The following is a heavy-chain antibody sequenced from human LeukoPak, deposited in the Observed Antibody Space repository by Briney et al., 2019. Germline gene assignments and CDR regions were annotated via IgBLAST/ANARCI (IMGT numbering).Heavy chain of an antibody. D-gene: IGHD3-9*01. CDR3: VVGGGEYYDILTGYYPRLYYMDV. V-gene: IGHV3-23*01. J-gene: IGHJ6*03. Sequence: AGGSLRLSCVASGFTFSTYGMSWVRQAPGKGLEWVSAISGSGGSTYYADSVKGRFTISRDNSKNTLYLQMNSLRAEDTAVYYCVVGGGEYYDILTGYYPRLYYMDVWGKGTTVTISS. CDR2: ISGSGGST. CDR1: GFTFSTYG.